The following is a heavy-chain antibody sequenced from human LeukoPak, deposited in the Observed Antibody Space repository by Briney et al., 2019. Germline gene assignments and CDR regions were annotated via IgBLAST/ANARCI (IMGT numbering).Heavy chain of an antibody. CDR3: ATAAGADFFDY. Sequence: GGSLRLSCAACGFSFRSYAMSWVRQAPGMGVEWVSAISGSGGTTDYADSVKGRFTISRDNSKNTLYLQMNSLRAEDTAVYYCATAAGADFFDYWGQGTLVTVSS. CDR1: GFSFRSYA. J-gene: IGHJ4*02. D-gene: IGHD3-3*01. V-gene: IGHV3-23*01. CDR2: ISGSGGTT.